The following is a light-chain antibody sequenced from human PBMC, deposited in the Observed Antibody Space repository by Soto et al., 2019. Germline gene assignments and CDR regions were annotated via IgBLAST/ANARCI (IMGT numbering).Light chain of an antibody. J-gene: IGKJ2*01. CDR2: DAS. CDR1: QSVSSY. CDR3: QQRSNWPPYT. Sequence: EIVLTQSPATLSLSPGERATLSCRASQSVSSYLAWYQQKPGQAPRLLIYDASNRATGIPARFGGSGSGTDSTPAISSLEPEDFAVYYCQQRSNWPPYTFGQGTKLVIK. V-gene: IGKV3-11*01.